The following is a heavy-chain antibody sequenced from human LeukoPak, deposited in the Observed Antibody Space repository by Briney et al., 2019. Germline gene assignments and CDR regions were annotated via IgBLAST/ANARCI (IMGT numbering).Heavy chain of an antibody. CDR1: GYTFTGYY. CDR3: ARDLRIAGNGIDAFDI. D-gene: IGHD4-23*01. CDR2: INTNTGNP. Sequence: GASVKVSCKASGYTFTGYYMHWVRQAPGQGLEWMGWINTNTGNPTYAQGFTGRFVFSLDTSVSTAYLQISSLKAEDTAVYYCARDLRIAGNGIDAFDIWGQGTMVTVSS. V-gene: IGHV7-4-1*02. J-gene: IGHJ3*02.